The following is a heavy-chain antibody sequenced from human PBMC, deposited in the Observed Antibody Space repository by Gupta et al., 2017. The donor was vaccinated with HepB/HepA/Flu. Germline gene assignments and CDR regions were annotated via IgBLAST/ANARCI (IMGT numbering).Heavy chain of an antibody. D-gene: IGHD6-19*01. CDR3: GKENFGGSGWYTVDS. CDR2: INSGGRT. V-gene: IGHV3-23*01. CDR1: GFTFSAYG. J-gene: IGHJ4*02. Sequence: EVQLWESGGDLVQPGGSLRLSCAASGFTFSAYGMSWVRQAPGKGLEWVSAINSGGRTYYTDSVKGRFAISRDNSKNTLYLQMNSLRIEDTAIYYCGKENFGGSGWYTVDSWGQGTLVTVSS.